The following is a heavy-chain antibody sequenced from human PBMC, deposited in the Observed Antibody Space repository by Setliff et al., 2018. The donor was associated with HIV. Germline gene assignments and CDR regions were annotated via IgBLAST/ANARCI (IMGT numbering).Heavy chain of an antibody. CDR3: AKDKGSSGWSA. V-gene: IGHV3-23*01. J-gene: IGHJ5*02. D-gene: IGHD6-19*01. Sequence: GGSLRLSCAASGFTFRSYAMSWVRQAPGKALEWVSGISGSGGTTYYADSVKGRFTISRDNSKNTLYLQMSSLRAEDRAVYYCAKDKGSSGWSAWGQGTLVTVSS. CDR2: ISGSGGTT. CDR1: GFTFRSYA.